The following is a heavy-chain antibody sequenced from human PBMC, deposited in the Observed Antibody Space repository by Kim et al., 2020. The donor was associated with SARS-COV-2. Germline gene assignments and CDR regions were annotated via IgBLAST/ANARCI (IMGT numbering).Heavy chain of an antibody. D-gene: IGHD5-12*01. J-gene: IGHJ4*02. CDR3: VKDIGYSGDY. CDR2: ISWNSGSI. Sequence: GGSRRLSCAASGFTFNDYAMHWVRQAPGKGLEWVSGISWNSGSIGYADSVKGRFTISRDNAKNSLYLQMNSLRDEDTALYFCVKDIGYSGDYWGQGTLVTVSS. V-gene: IGHV3-9*01. CDR1: GFTFNDYA.